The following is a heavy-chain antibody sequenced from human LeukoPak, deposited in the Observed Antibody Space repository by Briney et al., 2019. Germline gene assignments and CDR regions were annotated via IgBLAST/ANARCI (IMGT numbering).Heavy chain of an antibody. J-gene: IGHJ4*02. Sequence: SETLSLTCTVSGGSISSYYWSWVRQPPGKGLEWVGDIYYSGSTNYNPSLKSRVTISVDTSKNQFSLKLSSVTAADTAVYYCARARGYYDSSGYYYLDYWGQGTLVTVSS. D-gene: IGHD3-22*01. V-gene: IGHV4-59*08. CDR3: ARARGYYDSSGYYYLDY. CDR2: IYYSGST. CDR1: GGSISSYY.